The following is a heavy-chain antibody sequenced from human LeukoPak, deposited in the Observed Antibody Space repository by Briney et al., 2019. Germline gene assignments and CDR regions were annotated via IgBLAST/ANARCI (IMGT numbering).Heavy chain of an antibody. V-gene: IGHV4-61*02. CDR1: GGSISSGSYY. J-gene: IGHJ4*02. Sequence: PSQTLSLTCTVSGGSISSGSYYWSWIRQPAGKGLEWIGRIYTSGSTNYNPSLKSRVTISVDTSKNQFSLKLSSVTAADTAVYYCARGLTVVTPPDYWGQGTLLTVSS. CDR3: ARGLTVVTPPDY. D-gene: IGHD4-23*01. CDR2: IYTSGST.